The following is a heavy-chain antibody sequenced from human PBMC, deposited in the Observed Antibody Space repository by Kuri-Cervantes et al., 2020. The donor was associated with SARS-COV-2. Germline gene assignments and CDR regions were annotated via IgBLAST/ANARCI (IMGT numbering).Heavy chain of an antibody. Sequence: GKSLKISCAASGFTFSSYAMSWVRQAPGKGLEWVSAISGSGGSTYYADSVKGRFTISRDNSKNTLYQQMNSLRAEDTAVYYCANWRRRIAAAGPFDYWGQGTLVTVSS. CDR1: GFTFSSYA. J-gene: IGHJ4*02. CDR2: ISGSGGST. V-gene: IGHV3-23*01. D-gene: IGHD6-13*01. CDR3: ANWRRRIAAAGPFDY.